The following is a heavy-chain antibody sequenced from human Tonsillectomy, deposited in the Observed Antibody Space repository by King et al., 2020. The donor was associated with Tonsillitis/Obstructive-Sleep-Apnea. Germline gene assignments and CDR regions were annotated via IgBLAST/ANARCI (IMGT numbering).Heavy chain of an antibody. J-gene: IGHJ6*03. CDR3: ARVPGAARNYYDYYMDV. CDR1: GGSISSGNYY. Sequence: VQLQESGPGLVKPSQTLSLTCTVSGGSISSGNYYWSWIRQHPVKGLEWIGDIYDCGSTYYNASLTSRVTISVDTSKNQYSLKLSSVTAADTAVYYCARVPGAARNYYDYYMDVWGKGTTVTVSS. CDR2: IYDCGST. V-gene: IGHV4-31*03. D-gene: IGHD6-6*01.